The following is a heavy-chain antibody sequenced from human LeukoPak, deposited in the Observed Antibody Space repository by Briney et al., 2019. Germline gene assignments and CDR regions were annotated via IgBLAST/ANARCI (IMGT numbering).Heavy chain of an antibody. D-gene: IGHD6-19*01. Sequence: GASVKVSCKASGGTFSSYAISWVRQAPGQGLEWMGGIIPIFGTANYAQKFQGRVTMTRDTSTSTVYMELSSLRSEDTAVYYCARVGGYSSGLDYWGQGTLVTVSS. CDR2: IIPIFGTA. V-gene: IGHV1-69*05. CDR1: GGTFSSYA. J-gene: IGHJ4*02. CDR3: ARVGGYSSGLDY.